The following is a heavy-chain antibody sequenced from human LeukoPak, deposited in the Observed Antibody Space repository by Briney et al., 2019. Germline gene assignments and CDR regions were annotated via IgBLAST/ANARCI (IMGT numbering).Heavy chain of an antibody. J-gene: IGHJ6*02. CDR3: ARHSRHCSSTSCSIPHYYYYGMDV. D-gene: IGHD2-2*01. CDR1: GGSISGYY. V-gene: IGHV4-59*08. Sequence: SETLSLTCTVSGGSISGYYWSWIREPPDQGLKWIADIYSSGSTNENPTLKSRFTISVDTSNNQFSLKLSSVTAADTAVYYCARHSRHCSSTSCSIPHYYYYGMDVWGQGTTVTVSS. CDR2: IYSSGST.